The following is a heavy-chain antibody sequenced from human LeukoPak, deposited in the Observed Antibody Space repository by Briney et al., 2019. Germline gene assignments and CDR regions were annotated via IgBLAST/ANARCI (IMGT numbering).Heavy chain of an antibody. J-gene: IGHJ4*02. CDR1: GYTLTELS. Sequence: ASVKVSCKVSGYTLTELSMHWVRQAPGKGLEGMGGFDPEDGETIYAQKFQGRVTMTEDTSTDTAYMELSSLRSEDTAVYYCATVRYFDWLAPFDYWGQGTLVTVSS. V-gene: IGHV1-24*01. D-gene: IGHD3-9*01. CDR2: FDPEDGET. CDR3: ATVRYFDWLAPFDY.